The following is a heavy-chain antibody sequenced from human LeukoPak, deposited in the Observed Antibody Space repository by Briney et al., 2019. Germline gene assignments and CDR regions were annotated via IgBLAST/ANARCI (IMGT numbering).Heavy chain of an antibody. CDR3: ARIYRRDGHNPDWYFDV. Sequence: PSETLSLTCTLSGGSISTYYWSWIRQPPGKGLEYIGYIYYSGRTTYNPSLKSRFTISVDTSRNQFSLDLTSVTAADTAVFYCARIYRRDGHNPDWYFDVWGRGTLVTVSS. V-gene: IGHV4-59*08. CDR2: IYYSGRT. D-gene: IGHD5-24*01. CDR1: GGSISTYY. J-gene: IGHJ2*01.